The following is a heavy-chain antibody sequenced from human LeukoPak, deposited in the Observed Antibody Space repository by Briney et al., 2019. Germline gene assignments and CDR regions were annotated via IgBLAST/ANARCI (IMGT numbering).Heavy chain of an antibody. Sequence: GGSLRLSCAASGVTFSGSAMHGVRQASGKGLELVGRIRSKANSYASAYAASVKGRFTISRDDSKNTAYLQMNSMKTEDTAVYYCTRLERWEPHLKGYFDYWGQGTLVTVSS. D-gene: IGHD1-26*01. CDR2: IRSKANSYAS. CDR3: TRLERWEPHLKGYFDY. CDR1: GVTFSGSA. V-gene: IGHV3-73*01. J-gene: IGHJ4*02.